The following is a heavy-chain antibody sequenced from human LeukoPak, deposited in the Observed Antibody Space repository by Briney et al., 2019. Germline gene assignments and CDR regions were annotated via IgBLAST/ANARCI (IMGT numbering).Heavy chain of an antibody. CDR1: GFTFSNAW. CDR3: TTTSNYYDKSYGMDV. Sequence: GGSLRLSCAASGFTFSNAWMSWVRQAPRKGLEWVGRIKSKTDGGTTDYAAPVKGRFTISRDDSKNTLYLQMNSLKTEDTAVYYCTTTSNYYDKSYGMDVWGQGTTVTVSS. V-gene: IGHV3-15*01. D-gene: IGHD3-22*01. CDR2: IKSKTDGGTT. J-gene: IGHJ6*02.